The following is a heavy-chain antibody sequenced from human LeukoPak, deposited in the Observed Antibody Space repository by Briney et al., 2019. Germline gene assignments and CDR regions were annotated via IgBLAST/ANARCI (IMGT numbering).Heavy chain of an antibody. Sequence: GGSLRLSCAASGFTFSDHAMSWVRQTPAKGLESVSSISAGGDRTHYADSVKGRFTISRDNSKNTLYLQMNSLRADDTAIYYCARNQQLGGHSYYYYGMDVWGQGTTVTVSS. CDR1: GFTFSDHA. CDR2: ISAGGDRT. J-gene: IGHJ6*02. CDR3: ARNQQLGGHSYYYYGMDV. D-gene: IGHD3-16*01. V-gene: IGHV3-23*01.